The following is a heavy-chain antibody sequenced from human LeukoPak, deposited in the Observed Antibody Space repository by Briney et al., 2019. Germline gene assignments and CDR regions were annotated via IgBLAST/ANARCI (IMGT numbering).Heavy chain of an antibody. J-gene: IGHJ4*02. CDR1: GGTFSSYA. CDR2: IIPIFGTA. D-gene: IGHD2-2*02. Sequence: SVKVSCKASGGTFSSYAISWVRQAPGQGLEWMGGIIPIFGTANYAQKFQGRVTITTDESTSTAYMELSSLRSEDTAVYYCARGADIVVVPAAIGATTYFDYWGQGTLVTVSS. CDR3: ARGADIVVVPAAIGATTYFDY. V-gene: IGHV1-69*05.